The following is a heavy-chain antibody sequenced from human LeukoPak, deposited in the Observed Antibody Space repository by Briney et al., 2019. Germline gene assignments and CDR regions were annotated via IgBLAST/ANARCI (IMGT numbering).Heavy chain of an antibody. D-gene: IGHD3-3*01. V-gene: IGHV3-7*05. CDR2: IKQDGSEK. Sequence: PGGSLRLSCAASGFTFTTYWMSWVRQAPGKGLEWVANIKQDGSEKYYVDSVKGRFTTSRDNAKNSLYLQMNSLRAEDTAVYYCATYFTNFWSGYYPSYWGQGTLVTVSS. CDR1: GFTFTTYW. J-gene: IGHJ4*02. CDR3: ATYFTNFWSGYYPSY.